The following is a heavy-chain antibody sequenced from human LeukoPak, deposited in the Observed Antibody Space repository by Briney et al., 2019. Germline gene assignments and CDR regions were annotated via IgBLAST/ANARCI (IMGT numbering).Heavy chain of an antibody. CDR2: VYYTGSI. Sequence: SETLSLTCTVSGGSVRSDAFYWGWIRQPPGKGPEWIGSVYYTGSIYHNPSLKSRVTMSVDTSKNQFSLNLSSVTAADTALYYCARXXVXXXXXXXXXXXDSWXXGTLV. J-gene: IGHJ4*02. CDR1: GGSVRSDAFY. CDR3: ARXXVXXXXXXXXXXXDS. V-gene: IGHV4-39*01.